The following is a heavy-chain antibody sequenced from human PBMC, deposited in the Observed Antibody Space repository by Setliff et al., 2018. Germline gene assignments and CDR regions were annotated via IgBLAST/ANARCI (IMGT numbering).Heavy chain of an antibody. CDR2: IYTSGTT. D-gene: IGHD3-22*01. Sequence: TSETLSLTCTVSGGSISSGNYYWSWIRQPAGKGLEWIGHIYTSGTTNYHPSLKSRVTISADTSKNQFSLKLTSVTAADTAVYYCARDDPNHYDVSGYSVGYFDYWGLGTPVTVSS. V-gene: IGHV4-61*09. J-gene: IGHJ4*02. CDR1: GGSISSGNYY. CDR3: ARDDPNHYDVSGYSVGYFDY.